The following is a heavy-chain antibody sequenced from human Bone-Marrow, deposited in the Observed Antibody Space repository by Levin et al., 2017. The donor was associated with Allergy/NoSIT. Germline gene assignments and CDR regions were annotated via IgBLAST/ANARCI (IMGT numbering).Heavy chain of an antibody. CDR3: AKGDSERNWNYVWGGQPYYFDY. D-gene: IGHD1-7*01. J-gene: IGHJ4*02. V-gene: IGHV3-23*01. Sequence: GGSLRLSCAASGFTFSSYAMSWVRQAPGKGLEWVSAISGSGGSTYYADSVKGRFTISRDNSKNTLYLQMNSLRAEDTAVYYCAKGDSERNWNYVWGGQPYYFDYWGQGTLVTVSS. CDR2: ISGSGGST. CDR1: GFTFSSYA.